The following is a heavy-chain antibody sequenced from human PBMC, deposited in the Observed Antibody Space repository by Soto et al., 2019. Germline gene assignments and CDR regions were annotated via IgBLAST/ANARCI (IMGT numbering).Heavy chain of an antibody. CDR2: IYYSGST. CDR1: GGAVSSGSDY. Sequence: SLTCTVCGGAVSSGSDYWGWIGQPPGKGLDWIGYIYYSGSTNYTPSLKSRVTISVDTSKNQFSLKLSSVTAADTAVYYCARDRYYDSSCYFSYYYGMDVWGQGTTVTVSS. V-gene: IGHV4-61*01. D-gene: IGHD3-22*01. CDR3: ARDRYYDSSCYFSYYYGMDV. J-gene: IGHJ6*02.